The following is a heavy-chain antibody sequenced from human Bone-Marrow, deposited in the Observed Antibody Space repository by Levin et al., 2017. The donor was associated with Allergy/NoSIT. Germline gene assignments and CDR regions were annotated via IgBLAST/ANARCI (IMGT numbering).Heavy chain of an antibody. Sequence: SETLSLTCTVSGGSISSYYWSWIRQPAGKGLEWIGRIYTSGSTNYNPSLKSRVTMSVDTSKNQFSLKLSSVTAADTAVYYCARAEQLVRSPYYYYGMDGWGQGTTVTVSS. J-gene: IGHJ6*02. V-gene: IGHV4-4*07. CDR3: ARAEQLVRSPYYYYGMDG. D-gene: IGHD6-6*01. CDR2: IYTSGST. CDR1: GGSISSYY.